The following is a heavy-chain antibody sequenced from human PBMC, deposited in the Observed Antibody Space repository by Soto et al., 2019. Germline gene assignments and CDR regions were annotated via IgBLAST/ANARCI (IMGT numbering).Heavy chain of an antibody. J-gene: IGHJ6*04. CDR1: GGSFNGYY. D-gene: IGHD1-20*01. CDR2: INHSGST. CDR3: ARGYNWNYYYYYGMDV. Sequence: SETLSLTCSGYGGSFNGYYWSWIRQPPGKGLEWIGEINHSGSTNYNPSLKSRVTISVDTSKNQFSLKLSSVTAADTAVYYCARGYNWNYYYYYGMDVWGKGTTVTVSS. V-gene: IGHV4-34*01.